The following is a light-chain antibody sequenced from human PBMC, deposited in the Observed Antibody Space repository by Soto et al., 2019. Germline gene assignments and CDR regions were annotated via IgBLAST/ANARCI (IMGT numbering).Light chain of an antibody. CDR3: CSYVGSSAFVV. V-gene: IGLV2-23*03. J-gene: IGLJ3*02. CDR1: SSDVGSYNL. CDR2: EGS. Sequence: QSALTQPASVSGSPGQSITISCTGTSSDVGSYNLVSWYQHHPGKAPKLIIYEGSKRPSGVSNRFSGSKSGDTASLTISGLQAEDEADYYCCSYVGSSAFVVFGGGTKVTVL.